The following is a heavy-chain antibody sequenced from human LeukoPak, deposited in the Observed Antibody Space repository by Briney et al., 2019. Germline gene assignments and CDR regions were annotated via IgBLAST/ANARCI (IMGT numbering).Heavy chain of an antibody. Sequence: GGSLRLSCAASGFTFSSYWMNWARQAPGKGLEWVASINHNGNVNYYVDSVKGRFTISRDNAKNSMYMQMNSLRVEDTAVYYCARGNWGSVYYYGMDVWGQGTTVTVSS. CDR2: INHNGNVN. D-gene: IGHD7-27*01. J-gene: IGHJ6*02. V-gene: IGHV3-7*01. CDR1: GFTFSSYW. CDR3: ARGNWGSVYYYGMDV.